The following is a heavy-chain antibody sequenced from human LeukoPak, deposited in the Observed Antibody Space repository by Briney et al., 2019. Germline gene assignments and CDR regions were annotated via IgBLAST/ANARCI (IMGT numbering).Heavy chain of an antibody. D-gene: IGHD3-22*01. Sequence: PSETLSLTCAVYGGSFSGYYWSWIRQPPGKGLEWIGEINHSGSTNYNPSLKSRVTISVDTSKNQFSLKLSPVTAADTAVYYCAKDSSGPIPAEGDYWGQGTLVTVSS. CDR2: INHSGST. CDR3: AKDSSGPIPAEGDY. V-gene: IGHV4-34*01. CDR1: GGSFSGYY. J-gene: IGHJ4*02.